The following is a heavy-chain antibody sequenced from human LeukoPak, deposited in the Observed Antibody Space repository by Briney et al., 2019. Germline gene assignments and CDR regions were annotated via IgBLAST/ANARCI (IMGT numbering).Heavy chain of an antibody. CDR3: ARAKKYYDYVWGSYRRNVDY. D-gene: IGHD3-16*02. CDR1: GYTFTSYD. CDR2: MNPNSGNT. V-gene: IGHV1-8*01. J-gene: IGHJ4*02. Sequence: ASVNVSCKASGYTFTSYDINWVRQATGQGLEWMGWMNPNSGNTGYAQKFQGRVTMTRNTSISTAYMELSSLRSEDTAVYYCARAKKYYDYVWGSYRRNVDYWGQGTLVTVSS.